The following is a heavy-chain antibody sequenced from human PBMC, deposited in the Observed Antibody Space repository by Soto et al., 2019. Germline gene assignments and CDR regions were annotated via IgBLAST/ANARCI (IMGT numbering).Heavy chain of an antibody. CDR2: ISPVARKP. CDR1: GFTFSTYW. V-gene: IGHV3-74*01. J-gene: IGHJ4*02. D-gene: IGHD3-9*01. Sequence: PGGSLRLSCAASGFTFSTYWMNWVRQTPGKGLMWVSRISPVARKPGYARSVEGRFTVSRDNAKITLYLNMHSLRAEETAMYYCASWGQILPVSPTDFDHRGEGTLVTVSS. CDR3: ASWGQILPVSPTDFDH.